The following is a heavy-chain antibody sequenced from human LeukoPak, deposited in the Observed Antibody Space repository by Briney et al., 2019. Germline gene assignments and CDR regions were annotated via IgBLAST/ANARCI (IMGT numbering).Heavy chain of an antibody. CDR3: ATPGYYDSSGYSGLNYGMDV. CDR2: IWYDGSNK. Sequence: GGPLRLSCAASGFTFSSYGMHWVRQAQGKGLEGAAVIWYDGSNKYYADSVKGRFTISRDNSKNTLYLQMNSLRAEDTAVYYCATPGYYDSSGYSGLNYGMDVWGQGTTVTVSS. D-gene: IGHD3-22*01. V-gene: IGHV3-33*01. J-gene: IGHJ6*02. CDR1: GFTFSSYG.